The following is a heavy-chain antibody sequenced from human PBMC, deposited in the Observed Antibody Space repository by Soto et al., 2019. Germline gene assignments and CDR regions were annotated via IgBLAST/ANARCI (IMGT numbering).Heavy chain of an antibody. J-gene: IGHJ5*02. CDR3: ARDTTYLHDDWFDP. CDR2: TSYGGST. CDR1: GGSIGDYF. V-gene: IGHV4-59*01. D-gene: IGHD2-2*01. Sequence: LSLTCAVSGGSIGDYFCNWVRQPPGKGLEWIGHTSYGGSTNYNPSLSSRVFISIDMSKNQVSLRLSSLTGADTAVYYCARDTTYLHDDWFDPWGQGTLVTVSS.